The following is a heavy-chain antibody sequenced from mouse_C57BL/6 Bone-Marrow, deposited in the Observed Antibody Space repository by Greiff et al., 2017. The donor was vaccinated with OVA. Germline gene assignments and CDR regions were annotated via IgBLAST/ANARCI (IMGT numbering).Heavy chain of an antibody. CDR1: GYTFTDYY. CDR3: ARGGLRKELFAY. CDR2: INPYNGGT. V-gene: IGHV1-19*01. Sequence: EVQLQQSGPVLVKPGASVKMSCKASGYTFTDYYMNWVKQSHGKSLEWIGVINPYNGGTSYNQKFKGKATLTVDESSSTAYMELNSLTSEDSAVYYCARGGLRKELFAYWGQGTLVTVSA. J-gene: IGHJ3*01. D-gene: IGHD2-4*01.